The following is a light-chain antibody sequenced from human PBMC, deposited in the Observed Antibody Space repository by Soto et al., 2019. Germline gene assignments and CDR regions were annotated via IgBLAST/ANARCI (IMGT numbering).Light chain of an antibody. Sequence: EIVFTHTLSTLSPSAGKRVTLFFRASQSVSRNLAWHQQKPGQAPRLLIYSVSTRATGVQARFSGSGSETEFTLTISSLQSEDFAVYYCQHYYYGTPWTFGQGTKVDIK. J-gene: IGKJ1*01. CDR2: SVS. CDR3: QHYYYGTPWT. CDR1: QSVSRN. V-gene: IGKV3-15*01.